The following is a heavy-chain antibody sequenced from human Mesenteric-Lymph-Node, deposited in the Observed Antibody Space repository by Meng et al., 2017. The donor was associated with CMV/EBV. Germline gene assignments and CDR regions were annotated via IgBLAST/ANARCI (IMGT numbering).Heavy chain of an antibody. J-gene: IGHJ4*02. D-gene: IGHD3-22*01. CDR2: IYYSGST. CDR3: ARDGDYYDSSGYNPFDY. CDR1: GGSISSSSYY. V-gene: IGHV4-39*07. Sequence: QRQLQESGPGLVKPPATLSLPCTVPGGSISSSSYYWGWFRQPPGKGLEWIGSIYYSGSTYYNPSLKSRVTISVDTSKNQFSLKLSSVTAADTAVYYCARDGDYYDSSGYNPFDYWGQGTLVTVSS.